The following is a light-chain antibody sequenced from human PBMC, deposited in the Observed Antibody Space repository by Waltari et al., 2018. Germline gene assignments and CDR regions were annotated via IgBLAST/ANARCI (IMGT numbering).Light chain of an antibody. V-gene: IGKV3-20*01. CDR2: GAS. CDR3: QQYGSSVLYT. J-gene: IGKJ2*01. CDR1: QSLTKRY. Sequence: VLTQSPGTLSLSPGERATLSCRASQSLTKRYLAWYQQKPGQAPRLLIYGASSRAAGIPDRFSGRGSGTDFTLTISRLEPEDVAVYYCQQYGSSVLYTFGQGTKLEIK.